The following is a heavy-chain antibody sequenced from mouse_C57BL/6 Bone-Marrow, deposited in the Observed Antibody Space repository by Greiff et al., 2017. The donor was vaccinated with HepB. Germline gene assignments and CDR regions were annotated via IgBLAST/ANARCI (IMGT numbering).Heavy chain of an antibody. CDR2: IWGVGST. V-gene: IGHV2-6*01. D-gene: IGHD2-5*01. CDR1: GFSLTSYG. CDR3: ASSYSNYPFAY. Sequence: VKLVESGPGLVAPSQRLSITCTVSGFSLTSYGVDWVRQSPGKGLEWLGVIWGVGSTNYNSALKSRLSISKDNSKSQVFLKMNSLQTDDTAMYYCASSYSNYPFAYWGQGTLVTVSA. J-gene: IGHJ3*01.